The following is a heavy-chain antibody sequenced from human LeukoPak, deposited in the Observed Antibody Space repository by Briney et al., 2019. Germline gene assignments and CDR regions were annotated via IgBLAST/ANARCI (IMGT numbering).Heavy chain of an antibody. Sequence: GGSLRLSCAASGFTFSSYAMHWVRQAPGKGLGWVAVISYDGSNKYYADSVKGRFTISRDNSKNTLYLQMNSLRAEDTAVYYCAKDGSHYYYYYMDVWGKGTTVTVSS. CDR2: ISYDGSNK. CDR1: GFTFSSYA. V-gene: IGHV3-30-3*01. J-gene: IGHJ6*03. CDR3: AKDGSHYYYYYMDV.